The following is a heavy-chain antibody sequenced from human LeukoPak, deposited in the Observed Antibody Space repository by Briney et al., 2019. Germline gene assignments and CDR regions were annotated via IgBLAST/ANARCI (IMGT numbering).Heavy chain of an antibody. V-gene: IGHV3-23*01. D-gene: IGHD3-22*01. J-gene: IGHJ4*02. CDR3: AKAGKNPPAAFNMIAVFDLDS. CDR1: GFTFRNYA. CDR2: ISGTGDSP. Sequence: GGSLRLSCVASGFTFRNYAMSWVRQAPGKGLEWVSAISGTGDSPYYADSVKGRFTISRDNSKNTLYLQMDSLRHEDTAVYYCAKAGKNPPAAFNMIAVFDLDSWGQGTLVTVSS.